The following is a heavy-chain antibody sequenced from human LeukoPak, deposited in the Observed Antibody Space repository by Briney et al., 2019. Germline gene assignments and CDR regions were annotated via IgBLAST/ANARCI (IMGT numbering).Heavy chain of an antibody. CDR2: IKQDGSEK. J-gene: IGHJ4*02. V-gene: IGHV3-7*01. Sequence: PGGSLRLSCAASGFTVSSNYMSWVRQAPGKGLEWVANIKQDGSEKYYVDSVKGRFTISRDNAKNSLYLQMNSLRAEDTAVYYCARALYTTLVDYWGQGTLVTVSS. CDR3: ARALYTTLVDY. CDR1: GFTVSSNY. D-gene: IGHD2/OR15-2a*01.